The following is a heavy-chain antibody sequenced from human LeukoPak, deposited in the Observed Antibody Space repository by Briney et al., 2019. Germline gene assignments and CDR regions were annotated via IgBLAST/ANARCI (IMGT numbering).Heavy chain of an antibody. Sequence: SSETLSLTCTVSGGSISSYYWSWIRQPPGKGLEWIGYIYYSGSTNHNPSLKSRVTISVDTSKNQFSLKLSSVTAADTAVYYCAGHSGGYSYGYKFYYGMDVWGQGTTVTVSS. CDR2: IYYSGST. D-gene: IGHD5-18*01. J-gene: IGHJ6*02. CDR1: GGSISSYY. CDR3: AGHSGGYSYGYKFYYGMDV. V-gene: IGHV4-59*08.